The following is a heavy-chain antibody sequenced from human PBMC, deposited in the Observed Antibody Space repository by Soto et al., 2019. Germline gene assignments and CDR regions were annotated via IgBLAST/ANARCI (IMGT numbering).Heavy chain of an antibody. D-gene: IGHD3-22*01. CDR1: GFTFETYN. J-gene: IGHJ6*02. Sequence: EVQLVESGGGLEQPGGSLRLSCAASGFTFETYNMNWVRQAPGKGLEWVSYISSSSATIYYTDSVKGRFTISRDNVKNSLFLQMNSLRDEDTAVYYCARSYYDMRFGHYYYGMDVWGQGTTVTVSS. V-gene: IGHV3-48*02. CDR2: ISSSSATI. CDR3: ARSYYDMRFGHYYYGMDV.